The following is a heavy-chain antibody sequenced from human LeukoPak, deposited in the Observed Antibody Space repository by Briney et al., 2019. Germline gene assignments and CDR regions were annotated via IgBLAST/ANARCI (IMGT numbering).Heavy chain of an antibody. V-gene: IGHV3-23*01. CDR3: AKDSGYYGSGNHDY. CDR1: GFTFSSYA. D-gene: IGHD3-10*01. Sequence: PGGSLRLSCAASGFTFSSYAMSWVRQAPGKGLEWVSAISGSGGSTYYADSVKGRFTISRDNSKNTLYLQMNSLRAGDTAVYYCAKDSGYYGSGNHDYWGQGTLVTVSS. J-gene: IGHJ4*02. CDR2: ISGSGGST.